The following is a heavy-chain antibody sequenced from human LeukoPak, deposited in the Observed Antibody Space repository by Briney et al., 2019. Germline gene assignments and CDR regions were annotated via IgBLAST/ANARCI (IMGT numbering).Heavy chain of an antibody. CDR1: GGSISSGDYY. J-gene: IGHJ4*02. Sequence: PSQTLSLTCIVSGGSISSGDYYWRWIRQPPGKVLEWIGYIYYSGSTYYNPSLKSRVTISVDTSKNQFSLKLSSVTAADTDVYYCARNFQTRVFDCWGQGTLITVSS. CDR3: ARNFQTRVFDC. CDR2: IYYSGST. V-gene: IGHV4-30-4*01.